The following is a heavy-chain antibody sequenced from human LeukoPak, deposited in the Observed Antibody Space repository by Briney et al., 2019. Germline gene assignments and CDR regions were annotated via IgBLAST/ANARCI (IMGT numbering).Heavy chain of an antibody. D-gene: IGHD2-15*01. J-gene: IGHJ4*02. CDR3: TTEYWYFDF. CDR2: IKSKTDGGIT. CDR1: GFTFSNAW. V-gene: IGHV3-15*01. Sequence: GSLRLSCAASGFTFSNAWMSWVRQAPGKGLEWVGRIKSKTDGGITDYAAPVKGRFTISRDDSKSTLYLQMNSLKTEDTAVYYCTTEYWYFDFWGQGTLVTVSS.